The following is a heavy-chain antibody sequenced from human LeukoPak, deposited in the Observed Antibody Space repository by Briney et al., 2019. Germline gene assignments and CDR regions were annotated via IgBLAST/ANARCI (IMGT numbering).Heavy chain of an antibody. D-gene: IGHD1-26*01. CDR1: GFTFSTYS. V-gene: IGHV3-7*01. Sequence: GGSLRLSCAASGFTFSTYSMNWVRQAPGQGLEWVANIKQDGNVENYVDSVKGRFTISRDNAKNSLYLQMNSLRAEDTAVYYCARDPVGAPYYDYRGQGTLVTVSS. CDR2: IKQDGNVE. CDR3: ARDPVGAPYYDY. J-gene: IGHJ4*02.